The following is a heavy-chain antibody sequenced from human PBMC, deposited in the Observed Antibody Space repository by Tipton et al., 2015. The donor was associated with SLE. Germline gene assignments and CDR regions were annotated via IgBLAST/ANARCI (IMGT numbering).Heavy chain of an antibody. Sequence: TLSLTCTVSGGSITSSSFYWGWIRQPPEMGLEWIGTVSQSGTASYSPPLNSRLTISLDTSKNQFSLRLSSVTATDTAVYYCARVVDRQQLVTWGQGTLVTVSS. CDR2: VSQSGTA. CDR1: GGSITSSSFY. D-gene: IGHD6-13*01. J-gene: IGHJ5*02. CDR3: ARVVDRQQLVT. V-gene: IGHV4-39*01.